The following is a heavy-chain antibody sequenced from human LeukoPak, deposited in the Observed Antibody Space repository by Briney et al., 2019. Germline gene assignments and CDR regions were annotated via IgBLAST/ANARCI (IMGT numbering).Heavy chain of an antibody. V-gene: IGHV3-23*01. CDR2: ISGSGDTT. CDR3: ARDLRGDY. J-gene: IGHJ4*02. Sequence: GGSLRLSCAASGFPFSSYALSWVRQAPGKGLEWVSAISGSGDTTYYADSVKGRFTISRDNAKSSLYLQMNSLRAEDTAVYYCARDLRGDYWGQGTLVTVSS. CDR1: GFPFSSYA.